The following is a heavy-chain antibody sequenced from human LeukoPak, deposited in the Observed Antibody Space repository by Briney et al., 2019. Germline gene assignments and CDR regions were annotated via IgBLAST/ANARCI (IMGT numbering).Heavy chain of an antibody. V-gene: IGHV1-2*02. CDR1: GYTFTGYY. CDR2: INPNSGGT. J-gene: IGHJ6*02. D-gene: IGHD4-17*01. CDR3: ARVHPVTTYYGMDV. Sequence: ASVKVSCKASGYTFTGYYMHWVRQAPGQGLEWMGWINPNSGGTNYAQKFLGRVTMTRDTSISTAYMELSRLRSDDTAVCYCARVHPVTTYYGMDVWGQGTTVTVSS.